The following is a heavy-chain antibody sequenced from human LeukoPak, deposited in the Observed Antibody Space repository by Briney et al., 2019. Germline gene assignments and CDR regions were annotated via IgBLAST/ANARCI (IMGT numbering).Heavy chain of an antibody. Sequence: PSETLSLTCTVSGGSISSYYWSWIRQPPGKRLQWIGYVSNSGRTDYNPSLKSRVTISIDTSRNQFSLRLRSVTAADTAVYFCARENDRYGRIDYWGRGTLVTVTS. CDR2: VSNSGRT. V-gene: IGHV4-59*01. J-gene: IGHJ4*02. CDR1: GGSISSYY. CDR3: ARENDRYGRIDY. D-gene: IGHD5-18*01.